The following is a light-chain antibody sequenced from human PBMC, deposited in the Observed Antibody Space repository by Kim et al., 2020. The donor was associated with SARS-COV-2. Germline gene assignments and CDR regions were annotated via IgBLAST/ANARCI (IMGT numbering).Light chain of an antibody. CDR1: KLGNKY. J-gene: IGLJ1*01. CDR3: QAWDSSTHNYV. CDR2: QDN. V-gene: IGLV3-1*01. Sequence: PSQTSRITGPGYKLGNKYVSWYQQKPGQSPVVVIYQDNSRPSGIPERFSGSNSGNTATLTISGTQAMDEADYYCQAWDSSTHNYVFGAGTKVTVL.